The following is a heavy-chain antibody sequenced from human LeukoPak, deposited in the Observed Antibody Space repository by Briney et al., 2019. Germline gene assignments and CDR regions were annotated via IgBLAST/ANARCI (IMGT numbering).Heavy chain of an antibody. D-gene: IGHD1-26*01. J-gene: IGHJ6*03. CDR2: IIPIFGTA. CDR1: GGTFCSYA. Sequence: SVKVSCKASGGTFCSYAISWVRQAPGQGLEWMGGIIPIFGTANYAQKFQGRVTITTDESTSTAYMELSSLRSEDTAVYYCARGGGGSLGNYYYYYMDVWGKGTTLTVSS. CDR3: ARGGGGSLGNYYYYYMDV. V-gene: IGHV1-69*05.